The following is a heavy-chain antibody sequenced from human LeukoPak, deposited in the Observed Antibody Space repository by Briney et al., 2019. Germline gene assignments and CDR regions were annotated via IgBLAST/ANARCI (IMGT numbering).Heavy chain of an antibody. V-gene: IGHV3-20*04. J-gene: IGHJ4*02. CDR2: INWNGGST. Sequence: GGSLRLSCAASGFTFDDYGMSWVRQAPGKGLEWVSGINWNGGSTGYADSVKGRFTIPRDNAKNSLYLQMNSLRAEDTALYYCARGPNYDILTGYYNQYYFDYWGQGTLVTVSS. CDR3: ARGPNYDILTGYYNQYYFDY. D-gene: IGHD3-9*01. CDR1: GFTFDDYG.